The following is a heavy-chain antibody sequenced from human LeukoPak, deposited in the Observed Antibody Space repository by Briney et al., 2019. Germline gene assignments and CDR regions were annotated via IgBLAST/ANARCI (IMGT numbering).Heavy chain of an antibody. D-gene: IGHD3-3*01. CDR1: GGTFSSYD. CDR3: ARGPNTYYDFWSGYYRGSYYYYYMDV. CDR2: MNPNSGNT. V-gene: IGHV1-8*03. J-gene: IGHJ6*03. Sequence: ASVKVSCKASGGTFSSYDINWVRQATGQGLEWMGWMNPNSGNTGYAQKFQGRVTITRNTSISTAYMELSSLRSEDTAVYYCARGPNTYYDFWSGYYRGSYYYYYMDVWGKGTTVTVSS.